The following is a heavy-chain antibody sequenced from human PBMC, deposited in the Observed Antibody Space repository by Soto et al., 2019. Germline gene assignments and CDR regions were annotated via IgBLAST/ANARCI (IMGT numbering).Heavy chain of an antibody. CDR3: ERTYDTSGTPLDY. Sequence: XAVKVACTASGYPFTSYYRHWWRQAPGQGLEWMGIINPSGGSTTYAQKFQDRVTMTRDTSTSTVYMELSSLRSEDTAVYYCERTYDTSGTPLDYWGQGTLVTVSS. D-gene: IGHD3-22*01. CDR1: GYPFTSYY. CDR2: INPSGGST. J-gene: IGHJ4*02. V-gene: IGHV1-46*01.